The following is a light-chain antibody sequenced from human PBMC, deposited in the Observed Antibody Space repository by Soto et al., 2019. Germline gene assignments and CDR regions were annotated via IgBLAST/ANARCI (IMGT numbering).Light chain of an antibody. CDR1: QGISSY. CDR2: AAS. J-gene: IGKJ1*01. CDR3: QQYYSYPRT. V-gene: IGKV1-8*01. Sequence: AIRMTQSPSSFSASTGDRVTITCRASQGISSYLAWYQQKPGKAPKLLIYAASTFQSGVPSRFGGSGSGTDFTLTISCLQSEDFATYYCQQYYSYPRTFGQGTKVEIK.